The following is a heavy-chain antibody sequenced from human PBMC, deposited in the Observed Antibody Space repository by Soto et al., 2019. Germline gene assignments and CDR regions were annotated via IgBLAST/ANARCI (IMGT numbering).Heavy chain of an antibody. V-gene: IGHV4-34*01. CDR2: INHSGNT. Sequence: SETLSLTCAVYGGSFSGYYWSWIRQPPGKGLEWIGEINHSGNTNYNPSLKSRVTISVDTSKNQFSLKLSSVTAADTAVYYCARGGPSRFQIPHYYYYYGMDVWGQGTTVTVSS. CDR1: GGSFSGYY. D-gene: IGHD6-13*01. J-gene: IGHJ6*02. CDR3: ARGGPSRFQIPHYYYYYGMDV.